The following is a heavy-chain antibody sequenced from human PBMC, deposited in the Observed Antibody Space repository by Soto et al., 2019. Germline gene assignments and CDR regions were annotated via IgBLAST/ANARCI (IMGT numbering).Heavy chain of an antibody. D-gene: IGHD3-16*01. Sequence: VQLVESGGGLIQPGGSLRLSCAASGFTVSNNHMTWVRQAAGKGLELVSFVHGGGSTSYADSVKGRFTISRDNSKNTLYLQMDSLRAEDTAIYYCAGRLTTAASLDYWVRGTLVTVSS. CDR2: VHGGGST. J-gene: IGHJ4*02. V-gene: IGHV3-53*01. CDR3: AGRLTTAASLDY. CDR1: GFTVSNNH.